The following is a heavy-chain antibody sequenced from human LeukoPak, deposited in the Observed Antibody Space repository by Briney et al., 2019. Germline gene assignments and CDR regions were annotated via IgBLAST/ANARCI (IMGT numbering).Heavy chain of an antibody. Sequence: GASVKISCTASGYTFTSYYMHWVRQAPGQGLEWMGIINPSGGSTSYAQKFQGRVTMTRDTSTSTVYMELSSLRSEDTAVYYCAREAAVAGKVDYWGQGTLVTVSS. J-gene: IGHJ4*02. CDR1: GYTFTSYY. CDR3: AREAAVAGKVDY. D-gene: IGHD6-19*01. V-gene: IGHV1-46*01. CDR2: INPSGGST.